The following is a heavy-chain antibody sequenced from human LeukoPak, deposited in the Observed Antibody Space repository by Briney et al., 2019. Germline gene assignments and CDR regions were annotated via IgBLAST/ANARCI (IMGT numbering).Heavy chain of an antibody. CDR1: GFTFSSHS. J-gene: IGHJ4*02. Sequence: GGSLRLSCAASGFTFSSHSMNWVRQAPGKGLEWVSSISSSSSYIYYAVSVKGRFTISRDNAKNSLYLQMNSLRAEDTAVYYCARAKYGDPSMYYFDYWGQGTLVTVSS. D-gene: IGHD4-17*01. V-gene: IGHV3-21*01. CDR3: ARAKYGDPSMYYFDY. CDR2: ISSSSSYI.